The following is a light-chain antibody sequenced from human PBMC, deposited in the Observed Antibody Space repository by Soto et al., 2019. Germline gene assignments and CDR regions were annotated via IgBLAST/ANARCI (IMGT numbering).Light chain of an antibody. Sequence: EIVLTQSPAPLSLSPGERATLSCRASQSVSSYLAWYQQKPGQAPRLLIYDASTRATGIPARFSGSGSGTEVTLTISSLQSEEFAGYYCQQYNNWPRTFGQGTKWIS. CDR3: QQYNNWPRT. CDR2: DAS. J-gene: IGKJ1*01. CDR1: QSVSSY. V-gene: IGKV3-15*01.